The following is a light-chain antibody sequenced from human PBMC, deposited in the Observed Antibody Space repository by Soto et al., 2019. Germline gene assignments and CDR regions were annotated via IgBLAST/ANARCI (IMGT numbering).Light chain of an antibody. J-gene: IGLJ2*01. V-gene: IGLV2-23*02. CDR2: EAN. CDR1: SSDVGSYDL. CDR3: CSYAGRIAFVV. Sequence: QSALTQPASVSGSPGQSITISCTGTSSDVGSYDLVSWYQQHPGKAPKLMIYEANKRPSGVSNRFSGSKSGNTASLTISGLQAEDEADYYCCSYAGRIAFVVFGGGTKLTVL.